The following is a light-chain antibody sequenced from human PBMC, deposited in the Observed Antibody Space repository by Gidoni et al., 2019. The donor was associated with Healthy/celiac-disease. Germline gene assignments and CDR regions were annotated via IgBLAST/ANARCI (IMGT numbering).Light chain of an antibody. J-gene: IGKJ4*01. Sequence: IVSTKSPGTLSLSPGERATLSCRASQSVSRSYLAWYQQKPGQAPRLLIDGASSRATGIPDRFSGSGSGTDFTLTISRLEPEDFAVYYCQQYGSSPPITCGGGTKVEIK. V-gene: IGKV3-20*01. CDR3: QQYGSSPPIT. CDR2: GAS. CDR1: QSVSRSY.